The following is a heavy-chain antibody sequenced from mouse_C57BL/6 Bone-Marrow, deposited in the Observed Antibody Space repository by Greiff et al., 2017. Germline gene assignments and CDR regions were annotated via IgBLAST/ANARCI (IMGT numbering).Heavy chain of an antibody. D-gene: IGHD1-1*01. CDR3: ARERGSRCAMDY. CDR2: ISDGGSYT. CDR1: GFTFSSYA. J-gene: IGHJ4*01. Sequence: EVKVVESGGGLVKPGGSLKLSCAASGFTFSSYAMSWVRQTPEKRLEWVATISDGGSYTYYPDNVKGRFTISRDNAKNNLYLQMSQLKSEDTAMYYCARERGSRCAMDYWGQGTSVTVSS. V-gene: IGHV5-4*01.